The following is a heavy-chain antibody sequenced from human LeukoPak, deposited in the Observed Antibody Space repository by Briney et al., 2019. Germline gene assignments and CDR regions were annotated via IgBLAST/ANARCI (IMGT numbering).Heavy chain of an antibody. V-gene: IGHV3-66*01. Sequence: GGSLRLSCAASGFTVSSNYMSWVRQAPGKGLEWVSVIYSGGSTYYADSVKGRSTISRDNSKNTLYLQMNSLGAEDTAVYYCASTFYGDSPPYWGQGTLVTVSS. J-gene: IGHJ4*02. CDR2: IYSGGST. CDR3: ASTFYGDSPPY. CDR1: GFTVSSNY. D-gene: IGHD4-17*01.